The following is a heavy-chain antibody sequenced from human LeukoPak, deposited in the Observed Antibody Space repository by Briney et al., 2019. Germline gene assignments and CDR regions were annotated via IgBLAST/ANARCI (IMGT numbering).Heavy chain of an antibody. CDR3: ARAFLWFGELLYPYYFDY. D-gene: IGHD3-10*01. CDR2: ISNSSSYI. V-gene: IGHV3-21*01. J-gene: IGHJ4*02. Sequence: PGGSLRLSCAASGFTFSSYIMNWVRQAPGKGLEWVSSISNSSSYIYYADSVKGRFPISRDNAKNSLYLKMTSLRAEDTAVYYCARAFLWFGELLYPYYFDYWGQGTLVTVYS. CDR1: GFTFSSYI.